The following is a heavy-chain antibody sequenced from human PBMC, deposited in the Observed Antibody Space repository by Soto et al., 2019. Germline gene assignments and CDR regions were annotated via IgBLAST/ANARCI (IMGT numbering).Heavy chain of an antibody. CDR3: ARGSVVRGVRGFDY. Sequence: SETLSLTCTVSGGSISSYYWSWIRQPPGKGLEWIGYIYYSGSTNYSPSLKSRVTISVDTSKNQFSLKLSSVTAADTAVYYCARGSVVRGVRGFDYWGQGTLVTVSS. V-gene: IGHV4-59*01. CDR2: IYYSGST. CDR1: GGSISSYY. D-gene: IGHD3-10*01. J-gene: IGHJ4*02.